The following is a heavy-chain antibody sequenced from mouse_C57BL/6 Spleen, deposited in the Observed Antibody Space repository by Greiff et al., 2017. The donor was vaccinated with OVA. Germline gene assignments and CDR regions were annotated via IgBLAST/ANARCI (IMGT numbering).Heavy chain of an antibody. V-gene: IGHV1-55*01. CDR2: IYPGSGSP. J-gene: IGHJ2*01. CDR3: ARGYDDYGDY. CDR1: GYTFTSYW. D-gene: IGHD2-3*01. Sequence: QVQLKQPGAELVKPGASVKMSCKASGYTFTSYWITWVKQRPGQGLEWIGDIYPGSGSPNYNEKFKSKATLTVDTSSSTAYMQLSSLTSEDSAVYYCARGYDDYGDYWGQGTTLTVSS.